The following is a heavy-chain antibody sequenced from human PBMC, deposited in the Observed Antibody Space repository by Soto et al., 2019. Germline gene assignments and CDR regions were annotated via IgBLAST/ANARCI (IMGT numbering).Heavy chain of an antibody. CDR3: ASQLWRATNTPYYFYY. J-gene: IGHJ4*02. D-gene: IGHD2-21*01. V-gene: IGHV4-39*01. Sequence: PSETLSLTCTVSGHSISSSNYYWGWIRQPPGKGLEWIGSIFYSGFTYDNPSLKSRVTMSVDRSKNQFSLRLSSVTAADTGVYYCASQLWRATNTPYYFYYWGQGTQVPVSS. CDR1: GHSISSSNYY. CDR2: IFYSGFT.